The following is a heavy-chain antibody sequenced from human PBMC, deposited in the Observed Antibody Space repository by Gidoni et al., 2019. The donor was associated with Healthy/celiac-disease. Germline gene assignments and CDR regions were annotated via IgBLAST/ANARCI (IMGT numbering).Heavy chain of an antibody. D-gene: IGHD3-22*01. J-gene: IGHJ3*02. V-gene: IGHV4-39*01. Sequence: QLQLQESGPGLVKPSETLSLTCTVSGCSISSSSYYWGWSRQPPGKGLDWIGSIYYSGSTYYNPSLKSRVTISVDTSKNQFSLKLSSVTAADTAVYYCARNYYDSSGFYAFDIWGQGTMVTVSS. CDR1: GCSISSSSYY. CDR2: IYYSGST. CDR3: ARNYYDSSGFYAFDI.